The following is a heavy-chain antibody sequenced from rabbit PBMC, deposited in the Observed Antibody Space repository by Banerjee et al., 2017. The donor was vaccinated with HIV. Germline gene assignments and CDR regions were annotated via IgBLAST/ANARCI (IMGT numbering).Heavy chain of an antibody. CDR3: AREDSGGWGDLDL. V-gene: IGHV1S45*01. Sequence: QEQLVESGGGLVQPEGSLTLTCTASGLSLSGSYFMCWVRQAPGKGLQWIGDIYSRSGAIEYATWVNGRFTVSRDNAQNTVNLQINSLTAADTATYFCAREDSGGWGDLDLWGPGTLVTVS. CDR2: IYSRSGAI. J-gene: IGHJ4*01. D-gene: IGHD4-1*01. CDR1: GLSLSGSYF.